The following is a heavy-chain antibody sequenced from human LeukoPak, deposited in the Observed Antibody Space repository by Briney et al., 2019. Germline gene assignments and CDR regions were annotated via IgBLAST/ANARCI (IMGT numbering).Heavy chain of an antibody. CDR2: IYHSGFT. CDR1: GGSISSTYW. J-gene: IGHJ4*02. V-gene: IGHV4-4*02. Sequence: SGTLSLTCDVSGGSISSTYWWTWVRQSPGKGLEWIGEIYHSGFTNYNPSLKSRVTISVDKPKNHFSLKLSSVTAADTAVYYCAREHYTSGWYIRDWGQGTLVTVSS. D-gene: IGHD6-19*01. CDR3: AREHYTSGWYIRD.